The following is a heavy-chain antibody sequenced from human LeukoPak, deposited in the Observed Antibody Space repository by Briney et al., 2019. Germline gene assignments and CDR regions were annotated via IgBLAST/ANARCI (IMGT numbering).Heavy chain of an antibody. CDR3: ARAPVGFGVVILQSDY. CDR1: GFTFSSYS. CDR2: IYSGGST. J-gene: IGHJ4*02. D-gene: IGHD3-3*01. V-gene: IGHV3-53*01. Sequence: GGSLRLSCAASGFTFSSYSMDWVRQAPGKGLEWVSVIYSGGSTYYADSVKGRFTISRDNSKNPLYLQMNSLRAEDTAVYYCARAPVGFGVVILQSDYWGQGTLVTVSS.